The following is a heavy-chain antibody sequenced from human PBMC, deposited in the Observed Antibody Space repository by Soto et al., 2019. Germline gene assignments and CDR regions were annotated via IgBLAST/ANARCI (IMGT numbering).Heavy chain of an antibody. CDR3: LCIGIAARTGFDY. V-gene: IGHV3-30*04. CDR1: GFTFTDYA. D-gene: IGHD6-6*01. Sequence: GGSLRLSCAASGFTFTDYAMSWVRQAPGKGLECVAVIGDHGSHTYYADSVKGRFTISRDNSKNTVYLQMNSLTAEDTAVYFCLCIGIAARTGFDYWGQGTLVTVSS. CDR2: IGDHGSHT. J-gene: IGHJ4*02.